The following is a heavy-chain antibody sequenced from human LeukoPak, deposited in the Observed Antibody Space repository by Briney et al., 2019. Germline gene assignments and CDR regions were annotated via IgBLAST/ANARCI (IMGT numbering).Heavy chain of an antibody. CDR3: ALLAVASDFDY. CDR1: GFPFSIYE. CDR2: IGSSGTTI. D-gene: IGHD6-19*01. Sequence: GGSLRLPCAVSGFPFSIYEMNWVRQAPGKGLEWVSNIGSSGTTIYYADSVKGRFSISRDNAKSSLYLQMNSLRVEDTAVYYCALLAVASDFDYWGQGALVTVSS. J-gene: IGHJ4*02. V-gene: IGHV3-48*03.